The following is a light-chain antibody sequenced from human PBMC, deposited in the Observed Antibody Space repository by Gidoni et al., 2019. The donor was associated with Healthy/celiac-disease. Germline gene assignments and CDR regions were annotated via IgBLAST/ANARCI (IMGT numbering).Light chain of an antibody. Sequence: DIQLTQSPSSLSASVGDRVTITCRASQSISSYLNWYQQKPGKSPKLLIYAASSLPSGVPSRFSCSGSGTDFTLTISSLQPEDFATYYCQQSYSTPPALTFGGGTKVEIK. CDR2: AAS. V-gene: IGKV1-39*01. J-gene: IGKJ4*01. CDR3: QQSYSTPPALT. CDR1: QSISSY.